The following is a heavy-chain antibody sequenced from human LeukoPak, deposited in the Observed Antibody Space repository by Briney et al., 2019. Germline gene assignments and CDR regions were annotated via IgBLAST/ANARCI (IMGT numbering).Heavy chain of an antibody. Sequence: SETLSLTCTVSGDSINTKNYYWGWIRQPPGKGLEWIGSIYYSGNTYYNPSLKSRVTLSIDTSRNQFSLRLSSVTAADTAVYHCARHSYGTFDYWGQGTLVTVSS. V-gene: IGHV4-39*01. D-gene: IGHD5-18*01. CDR1: GDSINTKNYY. CDR3: ARHSYGTFDY. J-gene: IGHJ4*02. CDR2: IYYSGNT.